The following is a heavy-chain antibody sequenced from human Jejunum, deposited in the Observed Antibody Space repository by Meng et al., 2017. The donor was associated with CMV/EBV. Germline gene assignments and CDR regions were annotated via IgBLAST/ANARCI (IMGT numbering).Heavy chain of an antibody. D-gene: IGHD3-10*01. V-gene: IGHV3-11*01. Sequence: SCAASGFPFSDYYMSWIRQAPGKGLEWFSYISSSGSTISYADSVKGRFTISRDNAKNSLYLQMNTLRADDTAVYYCARARGSGRGVWGQGTTVTVSS. J-gene: IGHJ6*02. CDR1: GFPFSDYY. CDR2: ISSSGSTI. CDR3: ARARGSGRGV.